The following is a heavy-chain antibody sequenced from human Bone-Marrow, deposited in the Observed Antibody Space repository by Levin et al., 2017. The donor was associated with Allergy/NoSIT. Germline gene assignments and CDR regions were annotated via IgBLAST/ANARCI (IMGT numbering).Heavy chain of an antibody. D-gene: IGHD6-13*01. V-gene: IGHV3-9*01. Sequence: GGSLRLSCAASGFSFADYAMHWVRQAPGKGLEWVSGISSSSGSIGYADSVKGRFTISRDNVKKSLFLQMNSLRGEDTAVYYCAREGSWSSTWLGNYYFDCWGQGTLVTVSS. CDR3: AREGSWSSTWLGNYYFDC. CDR1: GFSFADYA. J-gene: IGHJ4*02. CDR2: ISSSSGSI.